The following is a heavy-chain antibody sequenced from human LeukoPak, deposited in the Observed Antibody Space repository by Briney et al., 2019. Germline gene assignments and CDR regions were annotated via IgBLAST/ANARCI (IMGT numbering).Heavy chain of an antibody. CDR3: ARSSYFGSYSGSHFDY. CDR2: IYYSGST. CDR1: GGSFSGYY. Sequence: SETLSLTCAVYGGSFSGYYWSWIRQHPGKGLEWIGYIYYSGSTYYNPSLKSRVTISVDTSKNQFSLKLSSVTAADTAVYYCARSSYFGSYSGSHFDYWGQGTLVTVSS. J-gene: IGHJ4*02. D-gene: IGHD1-26*01. V-gene: IGHV4-31*11.